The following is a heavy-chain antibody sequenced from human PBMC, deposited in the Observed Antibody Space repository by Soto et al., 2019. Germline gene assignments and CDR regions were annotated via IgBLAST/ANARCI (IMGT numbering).Heavy chain of an antibody. CDR3: VSTPPHYYYGMDV. Sequence: PSETLSLTCTVSGGSLSSYYWSWIRQPAGKGLEWVGRIYTSGSTNYNPSLKSRVTMSVDTYKNQFSLKLSSVTAADTAVYSCVSTPPHYYYGMDVWGQGTTVTVSS. D-gene: IGHD2-15*01. V-gene: IGHV4-4*07. J-gene: IGHJ6*02. CDR1: GGSLSSYY. CDR2: IYTSGST.